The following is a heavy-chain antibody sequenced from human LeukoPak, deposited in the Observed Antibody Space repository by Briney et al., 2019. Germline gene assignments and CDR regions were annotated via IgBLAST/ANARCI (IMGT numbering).Heavy chain of an antibody. D-gene: IGHD2-21*02. CDR3: AMSNYCGGDCYTLSFDY. CDR2: ISSSSSYI. V-gene: IGHV3-21*01. J-gene: IGHJ4*02. Sequence: PGGSLRLSCAASGFTFSSYSMNWVRQAPGKGLEWVSSISSSSSYIYYADSVKGRSTISRDNAKNSLYLQMNSLRAEDTAVYYCAMSNYCGGDCYTLSFDYWGQGTLVTVSS. CDR1: GFTFSSYS.